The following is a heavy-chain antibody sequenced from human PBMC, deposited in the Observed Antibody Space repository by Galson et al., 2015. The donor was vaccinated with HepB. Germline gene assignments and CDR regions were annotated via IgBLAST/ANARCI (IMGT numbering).Heavy chain of an antibody. CDR1: GFTFSSYG. J-gene: IGHJ3*02. CDR2: IWYDGNNK. D-gene: IGHD2-15*01. Sequence: SLRLSCAASGFTFSSYGMHWVRQAPGKGLEWVAVIWYDGNNKYYTDSVKGRFTISRDNSKNTLYLQLNSLRAEDTAVYYCARGRYCIGASFYWIDAFDIWGQGTMVTVSS. V-gene: IGHV3-33*01. CDR3: ARGRYCIGASFYWIDAFDI.